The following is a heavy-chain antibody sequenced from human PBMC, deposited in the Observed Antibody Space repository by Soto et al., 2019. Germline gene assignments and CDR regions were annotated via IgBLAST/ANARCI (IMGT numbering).Heavy chain of an antibody. Sequence: QITLKESGPTLVKPTQTLTLTCTFSGLSLSTTGVGVGWIRQPPGKALEWLELIYWDADKRYRPSLKSRLNITKDTTKNQVVLTMTNMDPVDTATYYCVQSGCGGDCLQSYSSHSYYVFDVLGQGTTVTVSS. CDR1: GLSLSTTGVG. J-gene: IGHJ6*02. CDR2: IYWDADK. V-gene: IGHV2-5*02. D-gene: IGHD2-21*02. CDR3: VQSGCGGDCLQSYSSHSYYVFDV.